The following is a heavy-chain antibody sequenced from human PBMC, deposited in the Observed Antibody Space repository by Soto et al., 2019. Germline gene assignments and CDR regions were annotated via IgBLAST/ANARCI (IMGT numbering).Heavy chain of an antibody. CDR2: IYSGGST. CDR3: ARVDFSEMTTVASDAFDI. V-gene: IGHV3-66*01. D-gene: IGHD4-17*01. CDR1: GFTVSSNY. Sequence: HPGGSLRLSCAASGFTVSSNYMSWVRQAPGKGLEWVSVIYSGGSTYYADSVKGRFTISRDNSKNTLYLQMNSLRAEDTAVYYCARVDFSEMTTVASDAFDIWGQGTMVTVSS. J-gene: IGHJ3*02.